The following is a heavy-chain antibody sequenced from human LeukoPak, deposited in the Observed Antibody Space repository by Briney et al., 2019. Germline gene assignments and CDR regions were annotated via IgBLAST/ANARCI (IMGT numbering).Heavy chain of an antibody. D-gene: IGHD5-18*01. V-gene: IGHV3-74*01. Sequence: GGSLRLSCAASGFTFSSYAMSWVRQAPGKGLMWVSRINRDGSRTDYADSVKGRFTISRDDAKNTLYLQVNSLRAEDTAVYFCARGGSDTAMAHDYWGQGTLVTVSS. CDR3: ARGGSDTAMAHDY. J-gene: IGHJ4*02. CDR2: INRDGSRT. CDR1: GFTFSSYA.